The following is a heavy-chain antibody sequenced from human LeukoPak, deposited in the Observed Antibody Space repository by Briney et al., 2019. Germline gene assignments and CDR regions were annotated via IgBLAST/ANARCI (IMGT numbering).Heavy chain of an antibody. CDR2: INSSSSYI. CDR3: ASGYSLGGRYFDY. V-gene: IGHV3-21*01. D-gene: IGHD4-11*01. J-gene: IGHJ4*02. Sequence: PGGSLRLSCVASGFTFSSYSMHWVRQAPGKGLEWVSSINSSSSYIYYAHTVKGRFTISRDNAKNSLYLKMNSLRAEDTAVYYWASGYSLGGRYFDYWGQGTLVTVSS. CDR1: GFTFSSYS.